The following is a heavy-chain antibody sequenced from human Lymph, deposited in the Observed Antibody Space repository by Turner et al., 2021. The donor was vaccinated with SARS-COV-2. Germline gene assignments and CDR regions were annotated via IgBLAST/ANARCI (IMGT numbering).Heavy chain of an antibody. CDR1: GYTFTGPY. D-gene: IGHD3-3*01. CDR3: ARDVERYNDFWSGYSGGCGMDV. CDR2: INPNGCGT. V-gene: IGHV1-2*02. Sequence: QVQLVQSGAAVKQPGASVKVSCKAFGYTFTGPYMHGVRQAPGQGLEWMGWINPNGCGTNYAQKFQGRVTMTRDTSISAAYMELSRLRSDDTAVYYCARDVERYNDFWSGYSGGCGMDVWGQGTTVTVSS. J-gene: IGHJ6*02.